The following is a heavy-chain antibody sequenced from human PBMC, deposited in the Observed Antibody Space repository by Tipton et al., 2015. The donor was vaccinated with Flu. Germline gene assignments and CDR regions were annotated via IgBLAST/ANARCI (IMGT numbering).Heavy chain of an antibody. CDR2: IYYSGST. V-gene: IGHV4-39*01. Sequence: TLSLTCTVSGGSISSSSYYWGWIRQPPGKGLEWIGSIYYSGSTYYNPSLKSRVTISVDTSKNQFSLKLSSVTAADTAVYYCARGESSLYSSSPWLDWGQGTLVTVSS. D-gene: IGHD6-13*01. J-gene: IGHJ4*02. CDR3: ARGESSLYSSSPWLD. CDR1: GGSISSSSYY.